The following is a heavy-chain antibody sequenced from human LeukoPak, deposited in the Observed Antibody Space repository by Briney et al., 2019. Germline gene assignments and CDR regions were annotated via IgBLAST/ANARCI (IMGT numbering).Heavy chain of an antibody. CDR2: INHSGST. V-gene: IGHV4-34*01. J-gene: IGHJ5*02. CDR3: ARRYNWNYNWFDP. Sequence: PSETLSLTCAVYGGSFSGYYWSWIRQPPGKGLEWIGEINHSGSTNYNPSLKSRVTISVDTPKNQFSLKLSSVTAADTAVYYCARRYNWNYNWFDPWGQGTLVTVSS. CDR1: GGSFSGYY. D-gene: IGHD1-7*01.